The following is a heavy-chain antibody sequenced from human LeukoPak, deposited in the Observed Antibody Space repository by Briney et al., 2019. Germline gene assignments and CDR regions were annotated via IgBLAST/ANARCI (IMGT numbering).Heavy chain of an antibody. CDR2: IYSGGRT. V-gene: IGHV3-53*01. CDR3: ARGVAGTTMTDAFDI. Sequence: PGGSLRLSCAASGFTVSSNYMSWVRQAPGKGLEWVSVIYSGGRTYYADSVKGRFTISRDNSKNTLYLQMNSLRAEDTAVYYCARGVAGTTMTDAFDIWGQGTMVTVSS. CDR1: GFTVSSNY. J-gene: IGHJ3*02. D-gene: IGHD1-1*01.